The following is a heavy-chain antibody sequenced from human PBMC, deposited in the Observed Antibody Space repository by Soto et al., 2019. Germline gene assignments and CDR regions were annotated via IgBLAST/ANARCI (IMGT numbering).Heavy chain of an antibody. D-gene: IGHD5-12*01. CDR1: GGSFSGYY. J-gene: IGHJ6*02. Sequence: TSETLSLTCAVYGGSFSGYYWSWIRQPPGKGLEWIGEINHSGSTNYNPSLKSRVTISVDTSKNQFSLKLSSVTAADTAVYYCARKRGVATITYSYYYGMDVWGQGTTVTVSS. CDR3: ARKRGVATITYSYYYGMDV. V-gene: IGHV4-34*01. CDR2: INHSGST.